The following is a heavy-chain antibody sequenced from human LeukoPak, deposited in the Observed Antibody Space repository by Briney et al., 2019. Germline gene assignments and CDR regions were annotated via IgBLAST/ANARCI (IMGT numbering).Heavy chain of an antibody. J-gene: IGHJ6*02. D-gene: IGHD6-13*01. V-gene: IGHV4-30-4*01. CDR1: GGSISSGDYY. CDR2: IYYSGST. Sequence: SETLSLTCTVSGGSISSGDYYWSWIRQPPGKGLEWIGYIYYSGSTYYNPSLKSRVTISVDTSKNQFSLKLCSVTAADTAVYYCASRSSWRNYYGMDVWGQGTTVTVSS. CDR3: ASRSSWRNYYGMDV.